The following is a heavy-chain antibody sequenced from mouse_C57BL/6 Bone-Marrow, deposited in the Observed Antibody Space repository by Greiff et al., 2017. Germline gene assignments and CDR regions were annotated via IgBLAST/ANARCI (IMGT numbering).Heavy chain of an antibody. CDR2: FYPGSGSI. Sequence: QVQLQQSGAELVKPGASVKLSCKASGYTFTEYTIHWVKQRSGQGLEWIGWFYPGSGSIKYNEKFKDRATLTADKSSSTGYMELSRLTSEDSAVYLCARHDPIQDSQGHYFDYWGQGTTLTVSS. CDR1: GYTFTEYT. CDR3: ARHDPIQDSQGHYFDY. V-gene: IGHV1-62-2*01. D-gene: IGHD3-3*01. J-gene: IGHJ2*01.